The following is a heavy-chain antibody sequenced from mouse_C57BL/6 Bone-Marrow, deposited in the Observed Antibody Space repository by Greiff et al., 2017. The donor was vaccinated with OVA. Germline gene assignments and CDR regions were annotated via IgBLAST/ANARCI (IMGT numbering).Heavy chain of an antibody. Sequence: QVQLQQSGAELVRPGASVTLSCKASGYTFTDYEMHWVKQTPVHGLEWIGAIDPETGGTAYNQKFKGKAILTADKSSSTAYMELRSLTSEDSAVYYCTNMITTRYYFDYWGQGTTLTVSS. D-gene: IGHD2-4*01. CDR3: TNMITTRYYFDY. J-gene: IGHJ2*01. CDR1: GYTFTDYE. CDR2: IDPETGGT. V-gene: IGHV1-15*01.